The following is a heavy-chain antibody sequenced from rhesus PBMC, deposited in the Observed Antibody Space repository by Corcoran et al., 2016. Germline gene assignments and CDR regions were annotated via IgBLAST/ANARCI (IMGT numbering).Heavy chain of an antibody. CDR3: ARGTYYFDY. CDR2: ISGNNNST. CDR1: GFTFSDHY. Sequence: EVQLVESGGGLVQPGGSLRLSCAASGFTFSDHYMDWVRRAPGKGLEWVSRISGNNNSTYYPYSVKGRFTISRDNAKNTLYLQMNSPRAEDTAVYYCARGTYYFDYWGQGVLVTVSS. J-gene: IGHJ4*01. V-gene: IGHV3-37*01.